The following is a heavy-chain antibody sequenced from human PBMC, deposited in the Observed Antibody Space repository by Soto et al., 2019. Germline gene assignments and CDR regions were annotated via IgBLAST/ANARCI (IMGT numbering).Heavy chain of an antibody. CDR3: ARGAPRRYYYDRSGSYYYYYGMDV. V-gene: IGHV4-34*01. CDR2: INHSGST. CDR1: GGSFSGYY. J-gene: IGHJ6*02. Sequence: SETLSLTCAVYGGSFSGYYWSWIRQPPGKGLEWIGEINHSGSTNYNPSLKSRVTISVDTSKNQFSLKLSSVTAADTAVYYCARGAPRRYYYDRSGSYYYYYGMDVWGQGTRVTVSS. D-gene: IGHD3-22*01.